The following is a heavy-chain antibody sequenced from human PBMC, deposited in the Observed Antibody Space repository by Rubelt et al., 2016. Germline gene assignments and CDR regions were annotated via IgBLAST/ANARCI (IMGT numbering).Heavy chain of an antibody. V-gene: IGHV3-74*01. CDR3: ASRLGY. D-gene: IGHD3-16*01. J-gene: IGHJ4*02. CDR2: INSDGSST. Sequence: GKGLVWVSRINSDGSSTSYADSVKGRFTISRDNAKNTLYLQMNSLRAEDTAVHYCASRLGYWGQGTLVTVSS.